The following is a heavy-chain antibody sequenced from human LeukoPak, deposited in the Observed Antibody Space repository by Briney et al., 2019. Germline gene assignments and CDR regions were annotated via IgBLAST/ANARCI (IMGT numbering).Heavy chain of an antibody. V-gene: IGHV4-39*07. D-gene: IGHD1-20*01. Sequence: SQTLSLTCTVSGGPISSGSYYWSWIRQPPGKGLEWIGSIYHSGSTYYNPSLKSRVTISVDTSKNQFSLKLSSVTAVDTAVYYCASIISLTGTITSWGQGTLVTVSS. CDR1: GGPISSGSYY. CDR3: ASIISLTGTITS. J-gene: IGHJ5*02. CDR2: IYHSGST.